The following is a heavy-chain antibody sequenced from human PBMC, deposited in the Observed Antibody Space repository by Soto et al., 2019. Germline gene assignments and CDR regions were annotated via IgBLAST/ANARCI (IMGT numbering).Heavy chain of an antibody. CDR1: GGSISSSSYY. Sequence: PSETLSLTCTVSGGSISSSSYYWGWIRQPPGKGLEWIGSIYYSGSTYYNPSLKSRVTISVDTSKNQFSLKLSSVTAADTAVYYCARWEGYGPYNWFDPWGQGTPVTVSS. J-gene: IGHJ5*02. CDR2: IYYSGST. V-gene: IGHV4-39*01. CDR3: ARWEGYGPYNWFDP. D-gene: IGHD1-26*01.